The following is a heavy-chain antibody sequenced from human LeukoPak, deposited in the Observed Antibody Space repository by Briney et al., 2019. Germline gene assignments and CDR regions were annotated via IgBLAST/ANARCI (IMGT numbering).Heavy chain of an antibody. V-gene: IGHV4-31*03. J-gene: IGHJ5*02. D-gene: IGHD6-13*01. CDR2: IYYSGST. CDR1: GGSISSGGYY. Sequence: SENLSFTSTVSGGSISSGGYYWRCIRQHPGKGLEWIGYIYYSGSTYYNPSLKSRVTISVDTSKNQFSLKLSSVTAADTAVYYCARERGSKPFDPWGQGTLVTVSS. CDR3: ARERGSKPFDP.